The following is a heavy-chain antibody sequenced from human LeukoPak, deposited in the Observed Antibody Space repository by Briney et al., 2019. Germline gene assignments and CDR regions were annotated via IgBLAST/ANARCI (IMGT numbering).Heavy chain of an antibody. Sequence: GGSLRLSCAASGFTFSSYAMSWVRQAPGKGLDWVSAVSGSGGNTYYADSVKGRFTISRDNSKNTLYLQMNSLRAEDTAVYYCAKDQYGGNPQYYFDYWGQGTLVTVSS. D-gene: IGHD4-23*01. V-gene: IGHV3-23*01. CDR2: VSGSGGNT. CDR1: GFTFSSYA. CDR3: AKDQYGGNPQYYFDY. J-gene: IGHJ4*02.